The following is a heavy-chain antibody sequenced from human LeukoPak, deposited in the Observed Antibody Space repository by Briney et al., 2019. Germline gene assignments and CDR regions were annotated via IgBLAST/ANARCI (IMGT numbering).Heavy chain of an antibody. J-gene: IGHJ6*03. CDR2: FHSDGSTI. CDR1: GFAFSSYW. CDR3: ARGGGSAASGSQVRVDYMDV. D-gene: IGHD3-10*01. Sequence: GSLRLSCAAPGFAFSSYWMHRVPQVSGKGLVWVSLFHSDGSTIIYADFVKGRFTISRDNAKKTLYLQMDSLRVEEMAVYYCARGGGSAASGSQVRVDYMDVWGKGTTVTVSS. V-gene: IGHV3-74*01.